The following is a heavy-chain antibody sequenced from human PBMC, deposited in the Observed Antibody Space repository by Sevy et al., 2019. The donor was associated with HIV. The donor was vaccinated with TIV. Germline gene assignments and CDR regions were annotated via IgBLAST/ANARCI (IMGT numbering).Heavy chain of an antibody. Sequence: SETLSLTCAVYGGSFSGYYWSWIRQPPGKGLEWIGEINHSGSTNYNPSLKSRVTISVDTSKNQFSLKLSSVTAADTAVYYCASPAAGTGYYYYGMDVWGQGTTVTVS. CDR2: INHSGST. CDR1: GGSFSGYY. CDR3: ASPAAGTGYYYYGMDV. D-gene: IGHD6-13*01. J-gene: IGHJ6*02. V-gene: IGHV4-34*01.